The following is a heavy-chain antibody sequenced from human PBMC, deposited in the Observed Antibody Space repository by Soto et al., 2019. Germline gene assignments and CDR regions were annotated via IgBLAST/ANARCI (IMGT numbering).Heavy chain of an antibody. J-gene: IGHJ4*02. CDR2: IYYSGST. Sequence: SETLSLTCTVSGGSISSSSYYWGWIRQPPGKGLEWIGSIYYSGSTYYNPSLKSRVTISVDTSKNQFSLKLSSVTAADTAVYYCARQRDDCSSTSCYRVIDYWGQGTLVTVPQ. D-gene: IGHD2-2*01. V-gene: IGHV4-39*01. CDR3: ARQRDDCSSTSCYRVIDY. CDR1: GGSISSSSYY.